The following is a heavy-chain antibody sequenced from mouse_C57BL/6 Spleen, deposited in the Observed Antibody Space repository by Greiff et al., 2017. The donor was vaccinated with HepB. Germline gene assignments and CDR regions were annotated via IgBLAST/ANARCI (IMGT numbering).Heavy chain of an antibody. D-gene: IGHD1-1*01. CDR2: IDPENGDT. CDR3: TRGTTVVAPLYYFDY. V-gene: IGHV14-4*01. CDR1: GFNIKDDY. Sequence: VQLKESGAELVRPGASVKLSCTASGFNIKDDYMHWVKQRPEQGLEWIGWIDPENGDTEYASKFQGKATITADTSSNTAYLQLSSLTSEDTAVYYCTRGTTVVAPLYYFDYWGQGTTLTVSS. J-gene: IGHJ2*01.